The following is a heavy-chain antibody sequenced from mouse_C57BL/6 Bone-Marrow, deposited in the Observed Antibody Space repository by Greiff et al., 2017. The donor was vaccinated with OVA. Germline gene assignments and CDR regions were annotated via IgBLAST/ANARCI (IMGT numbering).Heavy chain of an antibody. D-gene: IGHD1-1*01. CDR1: GFNIKDYY. Sequence: VQLQQSGAELVKPGASVKLSCTASGFNIKDYYMHWVKQRTEQGLEWIGRIDPEDGETKYAPKFQGKATITADTSSNTAYLQHSSLTSEDTAVYYCARSITTVVVHWYFDVWGTGTTVTVSS. V-gene: IGHV14-2*01. CDR3: ARSITTVVVHWYFDV. CDR2: IDPEDGET. J-gene: IGHJ1*03.